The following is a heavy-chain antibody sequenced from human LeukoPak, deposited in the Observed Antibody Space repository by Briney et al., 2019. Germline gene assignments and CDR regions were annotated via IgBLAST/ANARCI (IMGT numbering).Heavy chain of an antibody. J-gene: IGHJ4*02. Sequence: GGSLRLSCAASGFTFSSYSMNWVRQAPGKGLEWVSSISSSSSYIYYADSVKGRFTISRDNAKNSLYLQMNSLRAEGTAVYYCARRAGSGSRDDYWGQGTLVTVSS. CDR2: ISSSSSYI. D-gene: IGHD3-22*01. CDR1: GFTFSSYS. CDR3: ARRAGSGSRDDY. V-gene: IGHV3-21*01.